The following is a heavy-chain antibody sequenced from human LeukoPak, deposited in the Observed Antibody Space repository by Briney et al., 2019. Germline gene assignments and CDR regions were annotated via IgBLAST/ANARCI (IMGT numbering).Heavy chain of an antibody. CDR1: GDSISSYH. D-gene: IGHD5-18*01. V-gene: IGHV4-4*07. CDR2: IYTSGYS. J-gene: IGHJ4*02. Sequence: SETLSLTCTVSGDSISSYHWSWIRQPAGKGLEWIGRIYTSGYSNYNPSLKSRITVSRDTSKKPFSLRLNSVTAADTAVYYCARSRYKSGSLDYWGQGTLVTVSS. CDR3: ARSRYKSGSLDY.